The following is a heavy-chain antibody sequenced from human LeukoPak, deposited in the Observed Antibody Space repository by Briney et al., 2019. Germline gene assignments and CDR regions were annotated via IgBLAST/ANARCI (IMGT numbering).Heavy chain of an antibody. CDR3: ARDITTFVWYFDL. CDR1: GFTFRSYD. CDR2: IGTAGEI. J-gene: IGHJ2*01. Sequence: GGSLRLSCAASGFTFRSYDMHWVRQATGKGLEWVSGIGTAGEIYYPGSVKGRFTISRENAKNSLYLQMNSLRAGDTAVYYCARDITTFVWYFDLWGRGTLVTVSS. V-gene: IGHV3-13*01. D-gene: IGHD3-16*01.